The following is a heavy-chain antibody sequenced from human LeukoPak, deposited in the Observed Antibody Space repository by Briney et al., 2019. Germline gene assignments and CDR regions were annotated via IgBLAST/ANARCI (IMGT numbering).Heavy chain of an antibody. J-gene: IGHJ5*02. D-gene: IGHD3-3*01. CDR3: ARASLPDFKTSEDRFDP. CDR1: GGSISSYY. V-gene: IGHV4-59*01. Sequence: ASETLSLTCTVSGGSISSYYWSWIRQPPGKGLEWIGYIYYSGSTNYNPSLKSRVTISVDTSKNQFSLKLSSGTAADTAVYYCARASLPDFKTSEDRFDPWGQGTLVTVSS. CDR2: IYYSGST.